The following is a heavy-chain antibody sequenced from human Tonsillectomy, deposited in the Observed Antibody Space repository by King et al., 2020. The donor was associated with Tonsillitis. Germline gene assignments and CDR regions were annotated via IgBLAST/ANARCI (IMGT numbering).Heavy chain of an antibody. Sequence: VQLQQWGAGLLKPSETLSLTCAVYGGSFSGYYWSWIRQPPGKGLEWIGEINHSGSTNYNPSLKSRVTISVDTSKNQFSLKLSSVTAADTAVYYCARENCSGGSCYSSGQPLDAFDIWGHGTMVTVSS. CDR2: INHSGST. CDR1: GGSFSGYY. D-gene: IGHD2-15*01. V-gene: IGHV4-34*01. J-gene: IGHJ3*02. CDR3: ARENCSGGSCYSSGQPLDAFDI.